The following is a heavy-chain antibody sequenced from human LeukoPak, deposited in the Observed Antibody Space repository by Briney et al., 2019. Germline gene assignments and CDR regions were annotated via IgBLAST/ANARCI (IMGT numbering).Heavy chain of an antibody. D-gene: IGHD4-23*01. CDR3: AREVGKYYYYYGMDV. V-gene: IGHV4-34*01. Sequence: PSETLSLTCAVYGGSFSGYYWSWLRQPPGKGLEWLGEINHSGSTNYNPSLKSRVTISVDTSKNQFSLKLSSVTAADTAVYYCAREVGKYYYYYGMDVWGQGTTVTVSS. J-gene: IGHJ6*02. CDR1: GGSFSGYY. CDR2: INHSGST.